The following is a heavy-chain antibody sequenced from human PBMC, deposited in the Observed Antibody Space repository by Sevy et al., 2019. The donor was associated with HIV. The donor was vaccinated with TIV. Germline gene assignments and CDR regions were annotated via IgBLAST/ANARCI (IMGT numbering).Heavy chain of an antibody. CDR2: ISAYNGNR. D-gene: IGHD3-9*01. CDR3: ARVERDYDILTGQYESDY. V-gene: IGHV1-18*01. Sequence: ASVKVSCKGSGYTFTSYGISWVRQAPGQGLEWMGWISAYNGNRNYAQKLQGRVTMTTDTSTSTAYMELRSLRSDDTAVYYCARVERDYDILTGQYESDYWGQGTLVTVSS. CDR1: GYTFTSYG. J-gene: IGHJ4*02.